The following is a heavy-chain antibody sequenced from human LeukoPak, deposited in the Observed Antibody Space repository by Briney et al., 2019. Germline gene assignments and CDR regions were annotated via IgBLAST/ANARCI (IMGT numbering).Heavy chain of an antibody. V-gene: IGHV1-2*02. J-gene: IGHJ4*02. Sequence: PWASVKVSCTASGYTFTGYYMHGVRQPPGQEGEGMGWINPNSGGTNYAQKFQGRVTMTGDTSISTAYMELSRLRSDDTAVYYCARERGYGYGYGLDYWGQGTLVTVSS. CDR2: INPNSGGT. CDR3: ARERGYGYGYGLDY. D-gene: IGHD5-18*01. CDR1: GYTFTGYY.